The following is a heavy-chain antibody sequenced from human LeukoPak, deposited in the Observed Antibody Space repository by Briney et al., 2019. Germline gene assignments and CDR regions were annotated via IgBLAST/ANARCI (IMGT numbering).Heavy chain of an antibody. Sequence: SETLSLTCTVSGGSISSGSYYWSWIRQPAGKGLEWIGRIYTSGSTNYNPSLKSRVTISVDTSKNQFSLKLSSVTAADTAVYYCAITGDFWSGYRFDYWGQGTLVTVSS. CDR2: IYTSGST. J-gene: IGHJ4*02. CDR1: GGSISSGSYY. V-gene: IGHV4-61*02. D-gene: IGHD3-3*01. CDR3: AITGDFWSGYRFDY.